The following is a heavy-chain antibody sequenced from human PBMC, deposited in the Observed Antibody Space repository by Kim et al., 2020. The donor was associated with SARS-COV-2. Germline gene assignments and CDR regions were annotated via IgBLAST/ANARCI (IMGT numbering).Heavy chain of an antibody. CDR3: ARVPNSGSYGSFLDY. Sequence: GGSLRLSCAASGFPFSNYAMHWVRQAPGMGLEWVAFISYDASNKYYVDSVQGRFTISRDNSKNTLFLQMNSLSSEDTAVYYCARVPNSGSYGSFLDYWG. CDR2: ISYDASNK. CDR1: GFPFSNYA. D-gene: IGHD1-26*01. J-gene: IGHJ4*01. V-gene: IGHV3-30*04.